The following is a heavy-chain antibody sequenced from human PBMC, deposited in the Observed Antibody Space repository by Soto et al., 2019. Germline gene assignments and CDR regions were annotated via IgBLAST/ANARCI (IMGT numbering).Heavy chain of an antibody. D-gene: IGHD6-19*01. V-gene: IGHV4-4*02. CDR3: ARGRGRYSSGWSWFDP. J-gene: IGHJ5*02. CDR1: GGTIRSPDW. Sequence: SETLSLTYVVSGGTIRSPDWWTWVRQPPGKGLEWIGEIFQSGSTNYTPSLESRVTISVDKSKNQFSLTLTSVTAADTAVYFCARGRGRYSSGWSWFDPWGQGILVTVYS. CDR2: IFQSGST.